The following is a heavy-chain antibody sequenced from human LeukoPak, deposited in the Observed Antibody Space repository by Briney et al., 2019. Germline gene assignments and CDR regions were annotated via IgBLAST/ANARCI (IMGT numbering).Heavy chain of an antibody. CDR2: ISSSGDSF. CDR1: GFTFSNYE. V-gene: IGHV3-48*03. CDR3: ASGSDSGSYPSYFDS. D-gene: IGHD1-26*01. Sequence: GGSLRLSCVASGFTFSNYEMNWVRQAPGKGLEWVSYISSSGDSFYYADSVKGRFTISRDNAKNSMSLQMNSLRVEDTAVYYCASGSDSGSYPSYFDSWGQGTLVTVSS. J-gene: IGHJ4*02.